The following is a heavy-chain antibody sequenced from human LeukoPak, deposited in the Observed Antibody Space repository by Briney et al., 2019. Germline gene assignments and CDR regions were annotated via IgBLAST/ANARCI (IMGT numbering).Heavy chain of an antibody. CDR3: ARDSGLQQQLILSYFDP. Sequence: GSLRLSCAASGFTFSSYWMHWVRQAPGKGLVWVSRINGDGSSTNYADSVKGRFTISRDNAKNSLYLQMNSLRAEDTAIYYCARDSGLQQQLILSYFDPWGQGTLVTVSS. J-gene: IGHJ5*02. D-gene: IGHD6-13*01. CDR2: INGDGSST. CDR1: GFTFSSYW. V-gene: IGHV3-74*01.